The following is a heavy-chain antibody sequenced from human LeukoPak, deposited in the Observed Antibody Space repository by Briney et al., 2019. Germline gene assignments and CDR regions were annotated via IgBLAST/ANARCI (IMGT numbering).Heavy chain of an antibody. CDR1: GGSFSGYY. D-gene: IGHD6-13*01. Sequence: SETLSLTCAVYGGSFSGYYWSWIRQPPGKGLEWIGEINHSGSTNYNPSLKSRVTISVDTSKNQFSLKLSSVTAADTAVYYCARDSWDSSSWYDSWGQGTLVTVSS. V-gene: IGHV4-34*01. CDR2: INHSGST. J-gene: IGHJ5*01. CDR3: ARDSWDSSSWYDS.